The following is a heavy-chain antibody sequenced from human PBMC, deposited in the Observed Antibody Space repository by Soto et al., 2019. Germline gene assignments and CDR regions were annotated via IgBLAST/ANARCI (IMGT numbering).Heavy chain of an antibody. CDR1: GFSLTETGMG. V-gene: IGHV2-5*02. CDR2: IYWDDDK. J-gene: IGHJ4*02. CDR3: AHRRSGYFDS. Sequence: QITLKESGPTLVKPTQTLTLTCTFSGFSLTETGMGVGWIRQPPGKALEWLALIYWDDDKRYSPSLKRGLTIXXXAXXXXXXXXKTNVDAVDTATYYCAHRRSGYFDSWGQGTLVTVSS.